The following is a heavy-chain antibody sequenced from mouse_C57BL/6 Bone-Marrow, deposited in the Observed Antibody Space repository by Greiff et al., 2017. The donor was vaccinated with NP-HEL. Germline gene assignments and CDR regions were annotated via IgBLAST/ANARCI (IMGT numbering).Heavy chain of an antibody. V-gene: IGHV1-12*01. Sequence: QVQLQQSGAELVRPGASVKMSCKASGYTFTSYNMHWVKQTPRQGLEWIGAIYPGNGDTSYNQKFKGKATLPVDKSSSTAYMQLSSLTSEDSAVYVCARPITTVVPRRPDWYFDVWGTGTTVTVSS. CDR1: GYTFTSYN. J-gene: IGHJ1*03. CDR3: ARPITTVVPRRPDWYFDV. D-gene: IGHD1-1*01. CDR2: IYPGNGDT.